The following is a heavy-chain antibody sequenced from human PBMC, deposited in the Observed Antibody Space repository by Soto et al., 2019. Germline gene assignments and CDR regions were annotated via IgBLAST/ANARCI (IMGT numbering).Heavy chain of an antibody. CDR1: GGSFSGYY. CDR2: INHSGST. J-gene: IGHJ5*02. D-gene: IGHD3-10*01. V-gene: IGHV4-34*01. CDR3: ARALRVRGVKRNWLDP. Sequence: SETLSLTCAVYGGSFSGYYWSWIRQPPGKGLEWIGEINHSGSTNYNPSLKSRVTISVDTSKNQFSLKLSSVTAADTAVYYCARALRVRGVKRNWLDPWGQGTLVTVSS.